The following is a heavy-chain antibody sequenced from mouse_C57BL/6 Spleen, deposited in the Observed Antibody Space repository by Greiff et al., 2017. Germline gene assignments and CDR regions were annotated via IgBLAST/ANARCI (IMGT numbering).Heavy chain of an antibody. Sequence: VQLQQSGPELVKPGASVKISCKASGYSFTGYYMNWVKQSPEKSLEWIGEINPSTGGTTYNQKFKAKATLTVDKSSSTAYMQLKSLTSEDSAVYYCASEPGAWFAYWGQGTLVTVSA. D-gene: IGHD4-1*01. V-gene: IGHV1-42*01. J-gene: IGHJ3*01. CDR3: ASEPGAWFAY. CDR1: GYSFTGYY. CDR2: INPSTGGT.